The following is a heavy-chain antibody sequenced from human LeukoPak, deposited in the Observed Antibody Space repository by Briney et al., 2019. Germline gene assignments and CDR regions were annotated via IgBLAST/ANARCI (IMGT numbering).Heavy chain of an antibody. CDR2: ISGSGGST. Sequence: GGSLRLSCAASGFTFSSYAMSWVRQAPGKGLEWVSAISGSGGSTYYADSVKGRFTISRDNSKNTLYLQMNSLRAEDTAVYHCAKAHYYDSSGPFDYWGQGTLVTVSS. J-gene: IGHJ4*02. V-gene: IGHV3-23*01. CDR3: AKAHYYDSSGPFDY. D-gene: IGHD3-22*01. CDR1: GFTFSSYA.